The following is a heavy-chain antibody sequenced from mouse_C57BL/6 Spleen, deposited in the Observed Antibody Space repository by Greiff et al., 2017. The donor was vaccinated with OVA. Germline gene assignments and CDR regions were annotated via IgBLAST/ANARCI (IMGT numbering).Heavy chain of an antibody. J-gene: IGHJ3*01. CDR3: ASYSNYAWFAY. D-gene: IGHD2-5*01. CDR2: IWSGGSI. V-gene: IGHV2-2*01. CDR1: GFSLTSYG. Sequence: QVQLQQSGPGLVQPSQSLSITCTVSGFSLTSYGVHWVRQSPGKGLEWLGVIWSGGSIDYNADFISRMSISKDNANSQVFFKMNSQQADDTAICYCASYSNYAWFAYWGQGTLVTVSA.